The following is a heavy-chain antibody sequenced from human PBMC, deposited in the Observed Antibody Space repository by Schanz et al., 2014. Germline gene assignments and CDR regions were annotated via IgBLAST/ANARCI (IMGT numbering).Heavy chain of an antibody. J-gene: IGHJ4*02. V-gene: IGHV3-53*01. CDR1: GFTVSNSY. D-gene: IGHD6-19*01. Sequence: EVQLVESGGGLVQPGGSLRLSCAASGFTVSNSYIHWVRQAPGKGLEWVSGITRQGTTYYADFVKGRFSISRDLSSNTLYLQMNSLRADDSAIYYCAKDHPSSGWPAFDVWGQGTLVIVSS. CDR2: ITRQGTT. CDR3: AKDHPSSGWPAFDV.